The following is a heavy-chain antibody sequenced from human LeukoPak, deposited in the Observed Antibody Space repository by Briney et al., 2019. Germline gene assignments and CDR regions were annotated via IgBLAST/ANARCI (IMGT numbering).Heavy chain of an antibody. V-gene: IGHV1-3*01. Sequence: GASVKVSCKASGYTFTSYAMHWVRQAPGQRLEWMGWINAGNGNTKYSQRFQGRVTVSRDTSASTAYMELSSLRSEDTAVYYCARDLYGDYFDYWGQGTLVTVSS. CDR3: ARDLYGDYFDY. CDR2: INAGNGNT. D-gene: IGHD3-16*01. J-gene: IGHJ4*02. CDR1: GYTFTSYA.